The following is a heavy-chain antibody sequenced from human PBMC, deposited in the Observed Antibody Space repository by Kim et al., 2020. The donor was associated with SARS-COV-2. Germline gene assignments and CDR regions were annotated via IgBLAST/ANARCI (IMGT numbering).Heavy chain of an antibody. D-gene: IGHD3-22*01. J-gene: IGHJ3*02. CDR3: ARAPITMIVVVKAFDI. Sequence: PSLKSRVTLSVDTSKNQSSLKLSSVTAADTAVYYCARAPITMIVVVKAFDIWGQGTMVTVSS. V-gene: IGHV4-31*02.